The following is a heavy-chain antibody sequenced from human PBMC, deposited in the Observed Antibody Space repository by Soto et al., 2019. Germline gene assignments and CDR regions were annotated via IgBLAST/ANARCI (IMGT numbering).Heavy chain of an antibody. V-gene: IGHV4-30-4*01. J-gene: IGHJ5*02. CDR2: VYYTGNT. Sequence: PSETLSLTCTVSGASIRSTDYYWSWIRQAPGKGLEWIGYVYYTGNTYYNPSLMSRLTISVDTSKNQFSLKLTSVTAAETAVYYCVRTARQGAVAPHWFDRWGQGTQVTVSS. CDR3: VRTARQGAVAPHWFDR. CDR1: GASIRSTDYY. D-gene: IGHD2-21*02.